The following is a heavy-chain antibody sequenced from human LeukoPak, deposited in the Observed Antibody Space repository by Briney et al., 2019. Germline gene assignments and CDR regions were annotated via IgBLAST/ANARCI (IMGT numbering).Heavy chain of an antibody. V-gene: IGHV4-59*11. Sequence: SETLSLTCTVSGGSISSHYWSWIRQPPGKGLEWIGYIYYSGSTNYNPSLKSRVTISVDTSKNHFPLKLSSVTGADTAVYYCARVSGSYYYYYYYMDVWGKGTTVTVSS. CDR3: ARVSGSYYYYYYYMDV. CDR1: GGSISSHY. CDR2: IYYSGST. J-gene: IGHJ6*03. D-gene: IGHD1-26*01.